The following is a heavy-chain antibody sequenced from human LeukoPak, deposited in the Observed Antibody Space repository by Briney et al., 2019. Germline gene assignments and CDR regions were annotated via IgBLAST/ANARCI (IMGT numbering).Heavy chain of an antibody. CDR3: ARGSYYYDSSGYSWFDP. CDR1: GGSISSSSYY. D-gene: IGHD3-22*01. Sequence: SETLSLTCTVSGGSISSSSYYWGWIRQPPGKGLEWIGSIYYSGSTYYNPSLKSRVTISVDTSKNQFSLKLSSVTAAGTAVYYCARGSYYYDSSGYSWFDPWGQGTLVTVSS. V-gene: IGHV4-39*07. J-gene: IGHJ5*02. CDR2: IYYSGST.